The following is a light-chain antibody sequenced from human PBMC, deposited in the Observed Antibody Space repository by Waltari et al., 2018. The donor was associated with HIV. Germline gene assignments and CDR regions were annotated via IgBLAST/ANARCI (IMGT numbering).Light chain of an antibody. V-gene: IGLV1-47*01. Sequence: QSVLTQPPSASGTPGQTVTISCSGSTPNIGSNYVYWFQQFPGTAPRPLIYKNDQRPSGVPHRFPGSKSGTSASLGISRLRSEDEADYYCAAWDNSLGAWLFGGGAKLT. CDR3: AAWDNSLGAWL. CDR1: TPNIGSNY. CDR2: KND. J-gene: IGLJ3*02.